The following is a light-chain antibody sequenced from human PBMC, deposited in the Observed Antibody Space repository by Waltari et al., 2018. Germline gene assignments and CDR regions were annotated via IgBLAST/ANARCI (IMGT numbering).Light chain of an antibody. CDR3: SSYTSSKTIL. V-gene: IGLV2-14*03. J-gene: IGLJ2*01. CDR2: DVS. CDR1: SSDVGGYNY. Sequence: QSALTQPASVSGSPGQSITISCPGSSSDVGGYNYVSWYQQHPGKVPKLVIYDVSNRPSGVSDHFSGSKSGNTASLTISGLQAEDEADYYCSSYTSSKTILFGGGTKLTVL.